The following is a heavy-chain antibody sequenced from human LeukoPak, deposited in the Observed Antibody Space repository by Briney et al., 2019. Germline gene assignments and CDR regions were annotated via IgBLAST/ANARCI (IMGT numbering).Heavy chain of an antibody. J-gene: IGHJ6*03. Sequence: SETLSLTCTVSGGSISSNSYYWGWTRQPPGKGLERIGSVHYSGSTYYNPSLKSRVTISVNTSKNQFSLKLSSVTAADTAVYYCAREECSGSRCYSSNPSWYFYYMDVWGKGTTVTVSS. CDR3: AREECSGSRCYSSNPSWYFYYMDV. CDR2: VHYSGST. V-gene: IGHV4-39*07. CDR1: GGSISSNSYY. D-gene: IGHD2-15*01.